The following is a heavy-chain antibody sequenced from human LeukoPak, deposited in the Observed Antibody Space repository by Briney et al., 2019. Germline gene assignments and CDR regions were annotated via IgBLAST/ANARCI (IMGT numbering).Heavy chain of an antibody. D-gene: IGHD5-12*01. CDR3: AKGRRRSGYDPYYYYGMDV. CDR1: GFTFSSYA. J-gene: IGHJ6*02. V-gene: IGHV3-23*01. Sequence: PGGSLRLSCAASGFTFSSYAMSWVRQAPGKGLEWVSAISGSGGSTYYADSVKGRFTISRDNSKNTLYLQMNSLRAEDTAVYYCAKGRRRSGYDPYYYYGMDVWGQGTTVTVSS. CDR2: ISGSGGST.